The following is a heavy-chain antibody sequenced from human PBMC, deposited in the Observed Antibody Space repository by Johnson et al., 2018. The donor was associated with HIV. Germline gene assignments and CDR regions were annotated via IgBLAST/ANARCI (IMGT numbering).Heavy chain of an antibody. J-gene: IGHJ3*02. CDR3: ASTGSGSDDAFDI. V-gene: IGHV3-7*01. CDR2: IKQDGSEK. Sequence: MLLVESGGGVVQPGRSLRLSCAASGFTFSSYWMSWVRQAPGKGLEWVANIKQDGSEKYYVDSVKGRFTISRDNSKNTLYLQMNSLRAEDTAVYYCASTGSGSDDAFDIWGQGTMVTVSS. D-gene: IGHD3-10*01. CDR1: GFTFSSYW.